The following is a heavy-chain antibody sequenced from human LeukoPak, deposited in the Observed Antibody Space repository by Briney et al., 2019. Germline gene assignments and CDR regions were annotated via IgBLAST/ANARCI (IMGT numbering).Heavy chain of an antibody. V-gene: IGHV3-7*01. J-gene: IGHJ4*02. CDR1: GFTFSKYW. CDR3: ATYTQYFGAPGTDY. CDR2: LDKDGSEK. D-gene: IGHD3-10*01. Sequence: GGSLRLSCIVSGFTFSKYWMRWVRQAPGKGLEWVASLDKDGSEKRYVDSVKGRFPISRANARNSVYLQMTSLGAEDTAVYYCATYTQYFGAPGTDYWGQGTLVTVSS.